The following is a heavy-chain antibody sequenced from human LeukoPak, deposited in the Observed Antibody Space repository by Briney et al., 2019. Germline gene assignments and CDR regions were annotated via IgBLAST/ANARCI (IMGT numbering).Heavy chain of an antibody. CDR1: GYTLTELS. V-gene: IGHV1-24*01. CDR2: FDPEDGET. J-gene: IGHJ4*02. D-gene: IGHD3-3*01. Sequence: ASVKVSCKVSGYTLTELSMHWVRQAPGKGLEWMGGFDPEDGETIYAQKFQGRVTMTEDTSTDTAYMELSRLRSDDTAVYYCARGFRNDFWSGFYFDYWGQGTLVTVSS. CDR3: ARGFRNDFWSGFYFDY.